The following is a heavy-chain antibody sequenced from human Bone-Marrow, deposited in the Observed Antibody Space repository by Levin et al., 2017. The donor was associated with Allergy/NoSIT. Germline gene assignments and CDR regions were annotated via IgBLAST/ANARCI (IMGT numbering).Heavy chain of an antibody. J-gene: IGHJ5*02. V-gene: IGHV3-11*01. CDR3: ARAMRPYYYGSGGFQGFDP. CDR1: GFTFSDYS. D-gene: IGHD3-10*01. CDR2: ITGSEGTV. Sequence: KAGGSLRLSCVASGFTFSDYSMSWIRQAPGKGLEWVSHITGSEGTVYYAESVKGRFTVSTDSAKSSLYLQMDSLRVDDTAVYYCARAMRPYYYGSGGFQGFDPWGQGTLVTVAS.